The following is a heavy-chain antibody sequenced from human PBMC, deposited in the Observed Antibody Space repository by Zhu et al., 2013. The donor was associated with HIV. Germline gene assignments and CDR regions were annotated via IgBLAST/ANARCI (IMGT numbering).Heavy chain of an antibody. V-gene: IGHV1-2*02. J-gene: IGHJ4*02. Sequence: QAQLVQSGAEVQKPGASVKVSCKASGYHFPGYYIHWVRQAPGLGLEWMGWINTNSGGTNYAQNFQGRVTLTRDTSITTAHMDLTRLTSYDTAVYYCARGGDFDFWGQGTLVTVSS. CDR2: INTNSGGT. CDR3: ARGGDFDF. CDR1: GYHFPGYY.